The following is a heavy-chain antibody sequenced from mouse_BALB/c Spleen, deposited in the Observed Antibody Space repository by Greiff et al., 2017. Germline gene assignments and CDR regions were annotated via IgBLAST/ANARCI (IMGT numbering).Heavy chain of an antibody. Sequence: VQLKESGPGLVKPSQSLSLTCSVTGYSITSGYYWNWIRQFPGNKLEWMGYISYDGSNNYNPSLKNRISITRDTSKNQFFLKLNSVTTEDTATYYCARDQGYGRKYFDYWGQGTTLTVSS. J-gene: IGHJ2*01. CDR3: ARDQGYGRKYFDY. D-gene: IGHD1-1*01. V-gene: IGHV3-6*02. CDR1: GYSITSGYY. CDR2: ISYDGSN.